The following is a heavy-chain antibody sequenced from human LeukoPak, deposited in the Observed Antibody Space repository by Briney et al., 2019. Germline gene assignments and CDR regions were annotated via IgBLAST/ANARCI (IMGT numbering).Heavy chain of an antibody. D-gene: IGHD1-26*01. J-gene: IGHJ5*02. CDR3: ARGFPSIGTYSS. CDR1: GGSTNNFY. CDR2: IYYSGRT. Sequence: PSETLSLTCTVSGGSTNNFYWSWIRQAPGKGLEWIGYIYYSGRTDYNPSLKSRVSISVGTSKKHNSLNLTSVTAADTAVYYCARGFPSIGTYSSWGQGTVVTVSS. V-gene: IGHV4-59*01.